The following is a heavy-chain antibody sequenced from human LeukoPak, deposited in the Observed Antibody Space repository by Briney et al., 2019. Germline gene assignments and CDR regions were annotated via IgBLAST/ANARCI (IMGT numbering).Heavy chain of an antibody. Sequence: GGSLRLSCAASGFTFSSYWMSWVRQAPGKGLEWVANIKQDGSEKYYVDSVKGRFTISRDNAKNSLYLQMNSLRAEDTAVYYCASEWIQLWGAGYFDYRGQGTLVTVSS. J-gene: IGHJ4*02. V-gene: IGHV3-7*01. CDR3: ASEWIQLWGAGYFDY. D-gene: IGHD5-18*01. CDR2: IKQDGSEK. CDR1: GFTFSSYW.